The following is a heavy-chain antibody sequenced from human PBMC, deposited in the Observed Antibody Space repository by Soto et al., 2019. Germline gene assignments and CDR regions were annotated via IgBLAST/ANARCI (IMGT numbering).Heavy chain of an antibody. CDR1: GFTFSNAW. CDR3: TTTHLSSGYYLYYFDY. D-gene: IGHD3-22*01. CDR2: IKSKTDGGTT. V-gene: IGHV3-15*07. J-gene: IGHJ4*02. Sequence: SCAASGFTFSNAWMNWVRQAPGKGLEWVGRIKSKTDGGTTDYAAPVKGRFTISRDDSKNTLYLQMNSLKTEDTAVYYCTTTHLSSGYYLYYFDYWGQGTLVTVSS.